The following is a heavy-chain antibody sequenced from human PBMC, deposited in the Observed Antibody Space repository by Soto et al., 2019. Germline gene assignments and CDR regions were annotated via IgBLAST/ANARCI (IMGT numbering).Heavy chain of an antibody. J-gene: IGHJ4*02. CDR3: AKGTTLYYYDSSGYSV. CDR1: GFTFSSYA. D-gene: IGHD3-22*01. CDR2: ISGSGGST. V-gene: IGHV3-23*01. Sequence: GGSLRLSCAASGFTFSSYAMSWVRQAPGKGLEWVSAISGSGGSTYYADSVKGRFTISRDNSKNTLYLQMNSLRAEDTAVYYCAKGTTLYYYDSSGYSVWGQGTLVTVSS.